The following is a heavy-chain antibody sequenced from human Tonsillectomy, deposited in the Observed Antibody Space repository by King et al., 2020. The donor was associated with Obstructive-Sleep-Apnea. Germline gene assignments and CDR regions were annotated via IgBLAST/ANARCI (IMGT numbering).Heavy chain of an antibody. J-gene: IGHJ2*01. D-gene: IGHD2-2*01. Sequence: VQLVESGGGLVQPGGSLRLSCAASGFTVSSNYMSWVRQAPGKGLEWVSVIYSGGSTYYADSVKGRFTISRHNSKNTLYLQMNSLRAEDTAVYYCARTSYCSSNSCYDWYFDLWGRGTLVTVSS. CDR3: ARTSYCSSNSCYDWYFDL. CDR2: IYSGGST. CDR1: GFTVSSNY. V-gene: IGHV3-53*04.